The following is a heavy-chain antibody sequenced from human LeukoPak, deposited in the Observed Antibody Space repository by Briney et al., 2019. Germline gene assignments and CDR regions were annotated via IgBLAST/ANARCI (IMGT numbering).Heavy chain of an antibody. CDR2: ISGSGGST. CDR3: AKDLPDFWSGYDDAFDI. Sequence: GGSLRLSCAASGFTFSSYSMNWVRQAPGKGLEWVSAISGSGGSTYYADSVKGRFTISRDNSKNTLYLQMNSLRAEDTAVYYCAKDLPDFWSGYDDAFDIWGQGTMVTVSS. D-gene: IGHD3-3*01. V-gene: IGHV3-23*01. J-gene: IGHJ3*02. CDR1: GFTFSSYS.